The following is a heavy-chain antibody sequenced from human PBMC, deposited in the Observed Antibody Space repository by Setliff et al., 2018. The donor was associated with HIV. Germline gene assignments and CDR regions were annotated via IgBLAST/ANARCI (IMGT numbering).Heavy chain of an antibody. Sequence: GGSLSLTCAVYGGSFSGNYWSWVRQAPGKGLEWVSIVYSGGSSTYYADSVKGRFTISRDDSKKTLYLQMNSLRVEDTAIYYCAKDPPLSYSSGWYYFDYWGQGTLVTVSS. CDR3: AKDPPLSYSSGWYYFDY. V-gene: IGHV3-23*03. D-gene: IGHD6-19*01. CDR1: GGSFSGNY. J-gene: IGHJ4*02. CDR2: VYSGGSST.